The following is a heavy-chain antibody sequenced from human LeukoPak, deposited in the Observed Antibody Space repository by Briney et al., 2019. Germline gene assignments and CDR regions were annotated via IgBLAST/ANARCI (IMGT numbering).Heavy chain of an antibody. J-gene: IGHJ4*02. V-gene: IGHV1-2*02. D-gene: IGHD6-13*01. CDR2: MNPSTGGT. Sequence: GSSVKVTCKASGYTFTGYYMHWVRQAPGQGLEWMGWMNPSTGGTNYAQKFQDRVTMTRDTSISTAYMELSRLRSDDTAVYYCAKRDSSPTLDYWAQGTLVTVSS. CDR3: AKRDSSPTLDY. CDR1: GYTFTGYY.